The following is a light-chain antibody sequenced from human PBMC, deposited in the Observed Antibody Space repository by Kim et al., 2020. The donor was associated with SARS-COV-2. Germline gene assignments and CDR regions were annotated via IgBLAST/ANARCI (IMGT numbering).Light chain of an antibody. J-gene: IGKJ2*01. V-gene: IGKV1-33*01. CDR3: QQYNDFPYT. CDR1: QDIANY. CDR2: GAS. Sequence: SASVGDRVTITCQASQDIANYLNWYQQKPGKAPSLLIYGASNLETGVPSRFSGGGSGTGFTFTISSLQPEDIGNYYCQQYNDFPYTFGQGTKLEI.